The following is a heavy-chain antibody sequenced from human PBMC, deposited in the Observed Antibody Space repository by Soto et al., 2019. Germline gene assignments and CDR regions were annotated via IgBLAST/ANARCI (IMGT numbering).Heavy chain of an antibody. Sequence: QVQLVQSGPEVKKPGSSVKVSCQTSAGTFRRYGISWVRQAPGQRFAWRGGVIPIFGATNYAQNFQGRVTMTADGSTNTVYMELSSLTSEDTAVYYCARYRAGDSASLQYFDSWGQGTLVTVSS. CDR1: AGTFRRYG. D-gene: IGHD1-26*01. CDR3: ARYRAGDSASLQYFDS. J-gene: IGHJ4*02. CDR2: VIPIFGAT. V-gene: IGHV1-69*01.